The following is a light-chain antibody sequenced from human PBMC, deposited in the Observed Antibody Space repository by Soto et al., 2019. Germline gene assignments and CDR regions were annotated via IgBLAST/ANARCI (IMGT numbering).Light chain of an antibody. Sequence: DIQMTQSPSTLSASVGDRVTITCRASQSIDKWLAWYQQKPGKAPKLLIYKASILQSGVPSRFSGTGSGTEFTLSISSLQPDDVGSYFCQQYRRLSWTFGQGTKVEIK. V-gene: IGKV1-5*03. CDR2: KAS. CDR1: QSIDKW. CDR3: QQYRRLSWT. J-gene: IGKJ1*01.